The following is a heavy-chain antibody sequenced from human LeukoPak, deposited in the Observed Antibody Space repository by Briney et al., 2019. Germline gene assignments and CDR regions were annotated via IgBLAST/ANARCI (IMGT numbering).Heavy chain of an antibody. J-gene: IGHJ4*02. D-gene: IGHD4-17*01. CDR2: ISSSGGST. CDR3: AESPMTRVTTGGFDF. Sequence: PGGSLRLSCAASGFTFNSYAMSWVRQAPGKGLEWVSSISSSGGSTYYVDSVKGRFTISRDNSKNTLYLQMNSLRAEDTAVYYCAESPMTRVTTGGFDFWGQGTLSPSPQ. V-gene: IGHV3-23*01. CDR1: GFTFNSYA.